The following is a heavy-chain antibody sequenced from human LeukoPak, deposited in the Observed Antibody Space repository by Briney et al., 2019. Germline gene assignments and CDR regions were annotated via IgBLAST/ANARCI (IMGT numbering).Heavy chain of an antibody. J-gene: IGHJ5*02. V-gene: IGHV1-2*02. CDR1: GYTFTDYF. CDR3: AKFLTAFDP. Sequence: GASVKVSCKASGYTFTDYFIHWVRQAPGQGLEWVGWINPKSGATKYAQKFQGRVTMTRDTSISTAYMELSSLRSDDSAVYYCAKFLTAFDPWGQGTLVIVSS. D-gene: IGHD7-27*01. CDR2: INPKSGAT.